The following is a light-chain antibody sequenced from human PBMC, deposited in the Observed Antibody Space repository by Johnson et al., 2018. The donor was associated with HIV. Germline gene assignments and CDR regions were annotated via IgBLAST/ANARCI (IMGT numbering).Light chain of an antibody. V-gene: IGLV1-51*01. CDR3: GTGDNSLNVYV. CDR2: DNN. Sequence: QSVLTQPPSVSAAPGQKVTISCSGSSSNIGNNYVSWYQQLPGTAPKLLISDNNNRPSGIPDRFSGSKFGASATLDITVLQTGDEATYYCGTGDNSLNVYVFGTGTKVTVL. J-gene: IGLJ1*01. CDR1: SSNIGNNY.